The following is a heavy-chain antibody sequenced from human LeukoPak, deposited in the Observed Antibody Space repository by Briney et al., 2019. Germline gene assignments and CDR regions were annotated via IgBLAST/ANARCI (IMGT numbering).Heavy chain of an antibody. Sequence: PGGSLRLSCAASGFTFTRNWMSWVRQAPGKGLEWVANINGEGTSIHYVDSVKGRFTISRDNTKNSVFLQMNSLRAEDTAVYYCARDGFSTGSHDYWGQGTLVTVSS. D-gene: IGHD6-19*01. J-gene: IGHJ4*02. CDR3: ARDGFSTGSHDY. CDR2: INGEGTSI. CDR1: GFTFTRNW. V-gene: IGHV3-7*01.